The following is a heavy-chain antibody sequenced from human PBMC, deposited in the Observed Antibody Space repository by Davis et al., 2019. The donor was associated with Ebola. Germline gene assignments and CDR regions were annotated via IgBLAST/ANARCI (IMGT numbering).Heavy chain of an antibody. V-gene: IGHV3-30*18. Sequence: GESLKISCAASGFTFSSYGMHWVRQAPGKGLEWVAVISYDGSNKYYADSVKGRFTISRDNSKNTLYLQMNSLRAEDTAVYYCAKLTRGYWGQGNLVTVSS. CDR3: AKLTRGY. J-gene: IGHJ4*02. CDR1: GFTFSSYG. D-gene: IGHD3-10*01. CDR2: ISYDGSNK.